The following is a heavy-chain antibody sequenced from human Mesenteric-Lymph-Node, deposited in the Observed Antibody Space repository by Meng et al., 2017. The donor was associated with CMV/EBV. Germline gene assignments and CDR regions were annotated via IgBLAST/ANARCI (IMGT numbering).Heavy chain of an antibody. CDR3: ARDAGGTGTSGYYYNYGMDV. J-gene: IGHJ6*02. Sequence: GSLRLSCTVSGGSISSSSYDWGWIRQPPGKGLEWYGYIYYSGSTNYNPSLKSRVTISVDTSKDQFSLKLSSVTAADTAVYYCARDAGGTGTSGYYYNYGMDVWGQGTTVTVSS. CDR2: IYYSGST. CDR1: GGSISSSSYD. V-gene: IGHV4-61*01. D-gene: IGHD1-7*01.